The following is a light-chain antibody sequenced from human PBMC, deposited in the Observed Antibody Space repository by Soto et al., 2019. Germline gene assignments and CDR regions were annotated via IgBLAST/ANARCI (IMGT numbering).Light chain of an antibody. CDR2: DVN. CDR3: CSYAGSTRV. Sequence: QSVLTQPRSVSGSPGQSVTISCSGTSSDVASYNYVSWYQQHPGKAPRLMIYDVNKRPSGVPDRFSGSKSGNTASLTISGLQAEDEADYYCCSYAGSTRVFGGGTKVTVL. J-gene: IGLJ3*02. V-gene: IGLV2-11*01. CDR1: SSDVASYNY.